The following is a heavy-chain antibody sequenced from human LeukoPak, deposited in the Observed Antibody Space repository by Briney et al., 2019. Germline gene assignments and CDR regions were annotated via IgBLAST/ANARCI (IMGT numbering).Heavy chain of an antibody. CDR2: ISSSGSTI. Sequence: GGSLRLSCAASGFTFSDYYMSWIRQAPGKGLEWVSYISSSGSTIYYADSVKGRFTISRDNAKNSLYLQMNSLRDEDTAVYYCARDPYYYDSSGIDYWGQGTLVTVSS. J-gene: IGHJ4*02. CDR1: GFTFSDYY. V-gene: IGHV3-11*04. CDR3: ARDPYYYDSSGIDY. D-gene: IGHD3-22*01.